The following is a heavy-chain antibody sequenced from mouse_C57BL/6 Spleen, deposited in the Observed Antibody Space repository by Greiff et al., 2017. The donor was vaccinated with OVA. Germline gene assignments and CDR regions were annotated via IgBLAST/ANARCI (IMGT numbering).Heavy chain of an antibody. CDR2: IDPSDSYT. CDR1: GYTFTSYW. J-gene: IGHJ2*01. D-gene: IGHD1-1*01. V-gene: IGHV1-59*01. Sequence: QVQLQQPGAELVRPGTSVKLSCKASGYTFTSYWMHWVKQRPGQGLEWIGVIDPSDSYTNYNQKFKGKASLTVDTASSTAYMQLSSLTSEDSAVYYCAGITTVVEYYFDYWGQGTTLTVSS. CDR3: AGITTVVEYYFDY.